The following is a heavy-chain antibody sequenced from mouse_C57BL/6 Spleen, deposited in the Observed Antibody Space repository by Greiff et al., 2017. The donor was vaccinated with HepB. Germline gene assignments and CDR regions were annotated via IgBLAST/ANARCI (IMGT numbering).Heavy chain of an antibody. D-gene: IGHD2-2*01. CDR3: AREDGYDYFDY. J-gene: IGHJ2*01. Sequence: QVQLQQPGAELVRPGSSVKLSCKASGYTFTSYWMHWVKQRPIQGLEWIGNIDPSDSETHYNHKFKDKATLIVDKSSSTAYMQLSSRTSEDSAVYYCAREDGYDYFDYWGQGTTLTVSS. CDR1: GYTFTSYW. CDR2: IDPSDSET. V-gene: IGHV1-52*01.